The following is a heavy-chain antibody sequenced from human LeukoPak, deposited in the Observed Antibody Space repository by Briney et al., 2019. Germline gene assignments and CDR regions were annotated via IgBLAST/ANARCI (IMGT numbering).Heavy chain of an antibody. CDR2: INHSGST. J-gene: IGHJ5*02. CDR3: ARTGDSSGYYNLRWFDP. Sequence: SETLSLTCAVYGGSFSGYYWSWIRQPPGKGLEWIGEINHSGSTNYNPSLKSRVTISLDKSKNQLSLKLNSVTAADTAVYYCARTGDSSGYYNLRWFDPWGQGTLVTVSS. D-gene: IGHD3-22*01. CDR1: GGSFSGYY. V-gene: IGHV4-34*01.